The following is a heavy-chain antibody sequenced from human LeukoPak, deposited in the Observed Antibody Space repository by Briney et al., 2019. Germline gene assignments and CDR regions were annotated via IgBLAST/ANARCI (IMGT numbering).Heavy chain of an antibody. CDR2: IYPGDSDT. V-gene: IGHV5-51*01. Sequence: GESLKISCNGSGYSFTSYWIGWVRQMPGKGLEWMGIIYPGDSDTRYSPSFQGQVTISADKSISTAYLQWSSLKASDTAMYYCARPGYCSGGSCSTEGYFDYWGQGTLVTVSS. D-gene: IGHD2-15*01. J-gene: IGHJ4*02. CDR3: ARPGYCSGGSCSTEGYFDY. CDR1: GYSFTSYW.